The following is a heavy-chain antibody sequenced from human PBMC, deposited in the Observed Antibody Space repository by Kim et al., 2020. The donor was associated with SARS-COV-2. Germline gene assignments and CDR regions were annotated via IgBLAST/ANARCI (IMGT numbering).Heavy chain of an antibody. CDR2: INQDGSEK. J-gene: IGHJ4*02. V-gene: IGHV3-7*01. Sequence: GGSLRLSCAASGFTLSISWMSWVRQAPGKGLEWLANINQDGSEKNYVDSVKGRFTISRDNAKNSLYLQMNTLRPEDTAVYFCARGARYPDYWGQGSLVTVSS. D-gene: IGHD1-20*01. CDR3: ARGARYPDY. CDR1: GFTLSISW.